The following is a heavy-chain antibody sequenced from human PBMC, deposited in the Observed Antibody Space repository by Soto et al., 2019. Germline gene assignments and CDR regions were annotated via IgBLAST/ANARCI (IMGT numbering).Heavy chain of an antibody. CDR3: VTGRSSSAD. J-gene: IGHJ4*02. CDR1: GFPFSVFS. Sequence: EVQLVQSGGGLVQPGGSLRLSCAASGFPFSVFSMSWVRQAPGKGLEWVASINQDGSEEDYVDSVRGRFTISRDNAQTSLYLQLNSRRAEDTALYFCVTGRSSSADWGQGTLVTVSS. V-gene: IGHV3-7*01. D-gene: IGHD6-6*01. CDR2: INQDGSEE.